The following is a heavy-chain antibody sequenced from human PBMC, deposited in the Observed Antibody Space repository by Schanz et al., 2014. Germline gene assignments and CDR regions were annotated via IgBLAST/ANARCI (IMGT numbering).Heavy chain of an antibody. CDR3: AKDRRPCSGDGCYSHDAFDI. J-gene: IGHJ3*02. Sequence: VQLVESGGGLVQPGGSLRLSCAASGFIFNDYYMNWIRQAPGKGLEWLSYISRDGTTSYYADSVKGRFTISRDNSKNTLYLQMNSLRAEDTAVYYCAKDRRPCSGDGCYSHDAFDIWGQGTMVTVSS. CDR1: GFIFNDYY. CDR2: ISRDGTTS. D-gene: IGHD2-15*01. V-gene: IGHV3-11*04.